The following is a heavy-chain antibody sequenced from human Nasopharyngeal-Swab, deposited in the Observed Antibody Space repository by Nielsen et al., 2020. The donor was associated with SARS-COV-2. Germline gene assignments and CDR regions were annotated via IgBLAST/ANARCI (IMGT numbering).Heavy chain of an antibody. D-gene: IGHD3-10*01. V-gene: IGHV3-48*03. CDR3: ARVKARLLRGYFDY. J-gene: IGHJ4*02. Sequence: GGSLRLSCAASGFTFSSYEMNWVRQAPGKGLEWVSYISSSGSTIYYADSVKGRFTISRDNAKNSLYLQMNSLRAEDTAVYYCARVKARLLRGYFDYWGQGTQVTVSS. CDR1: GFTFSSYE. CDR2: ISSSGSTI.